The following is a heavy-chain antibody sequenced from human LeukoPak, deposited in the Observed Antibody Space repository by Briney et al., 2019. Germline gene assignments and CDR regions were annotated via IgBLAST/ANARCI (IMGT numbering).Heavy chain of an antibody. D-gene: IGHD1-26*01. CDR2: MTTSGNTI. CDR3: ARVGGATAVTMYFEY. CDR1: GITFSGYS. Sequence: GGSLRLSCVVSGITFSGYSMIWVRQAPGKGLEWLSFMTTSGNTIFYAESVKDRFTISRDNAKKSLYLQMNSLRDQDTAVYYCARVGGATAVTMYFEYWGQGTLVTVTS. J-gene: IGHJ4*02. V-gene: IGHV3-48*02.